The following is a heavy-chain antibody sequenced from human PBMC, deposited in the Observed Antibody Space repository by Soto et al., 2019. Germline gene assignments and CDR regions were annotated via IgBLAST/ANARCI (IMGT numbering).Heavy chain of an antibody. V-gene: IGHV3-30*03. CDR2: ISSDGNNK. CDR3: ASHPPELELPVG. J-gene: IGHJ4*02. Sequence: QVHLVESGGGVVQPGRSLRLSCAASGFTFRSYGMHWVRQAPGKGLEWMAVISSDGNNKYYADSVKGRFTISRDNSKNTVSLQMNSLRAEDTAVYYCASHPPELELPVGWGQGTLVTVSS. D-gene: IGHD1-7*01. CDR1: GFTFRSYG.